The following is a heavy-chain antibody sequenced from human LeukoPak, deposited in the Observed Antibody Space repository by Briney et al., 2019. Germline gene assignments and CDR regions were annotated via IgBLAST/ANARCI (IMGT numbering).Heavy chain of an antibody. D-gene: IGHD3-16*02. V-gene: IGHV4-34*01. Sequence: SETLSLTCAVYGWSFDAFYWSWIRQSPGKGLVWIGDMNNSGSTNNNPSLKSRLKISIDTSKNALYPKLTSVTAADTAVYDFARGSYDSAWGNYRRFNDAFDIWGQGTMVTVSS. J-gene: IGHJ3*02. CDR2: MNNSGST. CDR1: GWSFDAFY. CDR3: ARGSYDSAWGNYRRFNDAFDI.